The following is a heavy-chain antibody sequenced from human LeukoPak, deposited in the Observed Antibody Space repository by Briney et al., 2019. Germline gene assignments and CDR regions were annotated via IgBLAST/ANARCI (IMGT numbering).Heavy chain of an antibody. CDR2: IIPIFGTA. D-gene: IGHD1-1*01. CDR3: ARDHRLQLENWFDP. V-gene: IGHV1-69*13. CDR1: GGTFSSYA. J-gene: IGHJ5*02. Sequence: GASVKVSCKASGGTFSSYAISWVRQAPGQGLEWMGGIIPIFGTANYAQKFQGRVTITADESTNTVYMELSSLRSEDTAVYYCARDHRLQLENWFDPWGQGTLVTVSS.